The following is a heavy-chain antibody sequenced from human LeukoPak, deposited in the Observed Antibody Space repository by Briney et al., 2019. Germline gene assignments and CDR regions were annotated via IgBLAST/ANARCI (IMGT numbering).Heavy chain of an antibody. V-gene: IGHV3-48*01. CDR3: ARGGPSSVSYGYFVYYYYMDV. CDR1: GFTFISYA. CDR2: ISSSSSTI. Sequence: GSLRLSCAASGFTFISYAIHWVRQAPGKGLEWVSYISSSSSTIYYADSVKGRFTIYRDNAKNSLYLQMNSLRAEDTAVYYCARGGPSSVSYGYFVYYYYMDVWGKGTTVTVSS. J-gene: IGHJ6*03. D-gene: IGHD5-18*01.